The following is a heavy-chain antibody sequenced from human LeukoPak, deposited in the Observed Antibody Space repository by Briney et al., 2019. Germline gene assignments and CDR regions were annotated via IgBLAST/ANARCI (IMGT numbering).Heavy chain of an antibody. CDR2: INLGGSDT. J-gene: IGHJ4*02. Sequence: GEPLKTSCKGSGYSFTSYWIGWARQMHGKGLEWMGIINLGGSDTKYSPSFQGQSTISADKSLSTDYLQWSSLKASDPAMYYCASSEADYGDYVPDYWGQGTLVTVSS. CDR3: ASSEADYGDYVPDY. CDR1: GYSFTSYW. D-gene: IGHD4-17*01. V-gene: IGHV5-51*01.